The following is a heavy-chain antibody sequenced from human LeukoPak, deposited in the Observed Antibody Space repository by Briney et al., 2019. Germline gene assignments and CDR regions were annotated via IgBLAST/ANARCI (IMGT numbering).Heavy chain of an antibody. Sequence: GGSLRLSCAASGFTFSSYGVHWVRQAPGKGLEWVAVISYDGSNKYYADSVKGRFTISRDNSKNTLYLQMNSLRAEDTAVYYCARDPLYCSSTSCHPGLYFDYWGQGTLVTVSS. CDR3: ARDPLYCSSTSCHPGLYFDY. CDR1: GFTFSSYG. V-gene: IGHV3-30*03. D-gene: IGHD2-2*01. J-gene: IGHJ4*02. CDR2: ISYDGSNK.